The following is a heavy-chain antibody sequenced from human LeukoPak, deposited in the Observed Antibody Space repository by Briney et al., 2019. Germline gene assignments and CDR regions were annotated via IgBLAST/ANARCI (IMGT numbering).Heavy chain of an antibody. CDR1: GFTFSSYS. Sequence: GGSLGLSCAASGFTFSSYSMNWVRQAPGKGLEWVSSISSSSSYIYYADSVKGRFTISRDNAKNSLYLQMNSLRAEDTAVYYCARTDGGLLSDYWGQGTLVTVSS. CDR2: ISSSSSYI. J-gene: IGHJ4*02. CDR3: ARTDGGLLSDY. D-gene: IGHD3-10*01. V-gene: IGHV3-21*01.